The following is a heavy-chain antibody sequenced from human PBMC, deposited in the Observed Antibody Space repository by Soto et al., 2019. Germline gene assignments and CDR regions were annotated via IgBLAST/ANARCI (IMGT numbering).Heavy chain of an antibody. V-gene: IGHV3-23*01. CDR2: ISGGGVGS. Sequence: EVQLLESGGGLVQPGGSLRVSCAASGFSVFNYAVSWVRQAPGKGLEWVAVISGGGVGSYYADSVKGRFTISRDTSEKTVFLQMNSLRAEDTARYYCAREYGGWPDDVFDIWGQGTMVTVSS. J-gene: IGHJ3*02. CDR3: AREYGGWPDDVFDI. D-gene: IGHD5-12*01. CDR1: GFSVFNYA.